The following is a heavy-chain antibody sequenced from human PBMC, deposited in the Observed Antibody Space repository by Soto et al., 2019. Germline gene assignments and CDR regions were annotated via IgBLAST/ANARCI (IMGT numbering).Heavy chain of an antibody. J-gene: IGHJ5*02. CDR2: INAGNGNT. Sequence: ASVKVSCKASGYTFTSYAMHWVRQAPGQRRERMGWINAGNGNTKYSQKFQGRVTITRDTSASTAYMELSSLRSEVTAVYYGARDQTGITTAGGGRIDRWGQGTLVTVSS. CDR3: ARDQTGITTAGGGRIDR. V-gene: IGHV1-3*01. CDR1: GYTFTSYA. D-gene: IGHD6-13*01.